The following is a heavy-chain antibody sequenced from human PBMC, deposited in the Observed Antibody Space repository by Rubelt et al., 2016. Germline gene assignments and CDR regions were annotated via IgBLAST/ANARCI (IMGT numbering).Heavy chain of an antibody. J-gene: IGHJ4*02. V-gene: IGHV4-39*01. Sequence: QPQLQESGPGLVKPSETLSLPCTVSGGSISTSTYYWGWIRQPPGKGLEWIGSIYYSGNTYYKPSLKSRVTISVDTSKNQLSWRRRAVTAAETAVYYCGRPSSSGSYGYWGQGSLVTVSS. D-gene: IGHD1-26*01. CDR2: IYYSGNT. CDR3: GRPSSSGSYGY. CDR1: GGSISTSTYY.